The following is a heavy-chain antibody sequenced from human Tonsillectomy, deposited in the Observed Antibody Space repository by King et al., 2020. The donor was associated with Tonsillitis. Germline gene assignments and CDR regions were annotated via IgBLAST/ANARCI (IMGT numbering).Heavy chain of an antibody. V-gene: IGHV4-30-4*01. CDR2: LYYSVST. CDR3: ARVSITMVRGVMFDY. D-gene: IGHD3-10*01. J-gene: IGHJ4*02. CDR1: GGSISSGDYY. Sequence: QLQESGPGLLKPSQTLSLTCTVSGGSISSGDYYWVWIRQPPGKGLEWIGYLYYSVSTSYNPSLKSRVTISVDTSKNQFSLKLSSLTAADPAVYYCARVSITMVRGVMFDYWGQGTLVTVSS.